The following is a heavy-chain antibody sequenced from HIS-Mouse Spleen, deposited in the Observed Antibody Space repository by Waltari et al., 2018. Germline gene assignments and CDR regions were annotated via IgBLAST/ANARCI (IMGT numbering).Heavy chain of an antibody. D-gene: IGHD6-13*01. J-gene: IGHJ2*01. CDR2: IYYSGST. CDR3: AREIPYSSSWYDWYFDL. CDR1: GRSISSSSYY. Sequence: QLQLQESGPGLVKPSETRSLTCTVSGRSISSSSYYWGWIRQPPGKGLEWIGSIYYSGSTYYNPSLKSRVTISVDTSKNQFSLKLSSVTAADTAVYYCAREIPYSSSWYDWYFDLWGRGTLVTVSS. V-gene: IGHV4-39*07.